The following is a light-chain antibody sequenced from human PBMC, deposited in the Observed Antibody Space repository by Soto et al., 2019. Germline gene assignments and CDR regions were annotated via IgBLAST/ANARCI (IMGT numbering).Light chain of an antibody. V-gene: IGKV2-24*01. CDR3: MQATQTYT. J-gene: IGKJ2*01. CDR1: QSFVHSDGNTY. CDR2: MIS. Sequence: DIVMTQTPLSSPVTLGQPASISCRSSQSFVHSDGNTYLSWLQQRPGQPPRLLIYMISNLYSGVPDRFSGSVAGKDLTVKISRVEAEDVEVYYCMQATQTYTFGQGTKLEIK.